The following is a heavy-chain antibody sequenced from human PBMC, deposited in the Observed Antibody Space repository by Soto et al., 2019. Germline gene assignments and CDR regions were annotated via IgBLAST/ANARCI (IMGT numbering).Heavy chain of an antibody. Sequence: QVQLVQSGAEVKKPGSSVKVSCKASGGTFSSYAISWVRQAPGQGLEWMGGIIPIFGTANYAQKFQGRVTITADESTSTAYMELSSLRSEDTAVYSCARRLGAGGAVVAATNNWFDPWCQGTLVTVSA. D-gene: IGHD2-15*01. CDR3: ARRLGAGGAVVAATNNWFDP. J-gene: IGHJ5*02. CDR1: GGTFSSYA. V-gene: IGHV1-69*12. CDR2: IIPIFGTA.